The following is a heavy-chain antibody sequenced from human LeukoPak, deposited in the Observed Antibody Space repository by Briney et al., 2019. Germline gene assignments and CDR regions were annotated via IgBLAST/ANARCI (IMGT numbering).Heavy chain of an antibody. D-gene: IGHD6-19*01. V-gene: IGHV3-30*18. CDR3: AKLSHSSGDDY. CDR2: ISYDGSTK. Sequence: HPGGSLRLSCAASGFTFTNSGMHWVRQAPGKGLEWVAVISYDGSTKYYADSVEGRFTIFRDNSKKTLDLQMNSLRPEDTAVYYRAKLSHSSGDDYWGQGTVVIVSS. CDR1: GFTFTNSG. J-gene: IGHJ4*02.